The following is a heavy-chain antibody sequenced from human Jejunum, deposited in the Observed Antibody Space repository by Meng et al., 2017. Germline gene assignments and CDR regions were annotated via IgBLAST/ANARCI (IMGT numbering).Heavy chain of an antibody. Sequence: GESLKISCTASGFTFSSYAMSWVRQAPGKGLEWGSSISESGGSTYYADSVKGRFTISRDNSRNTLYLQMNSLRAEDTAVYYCAKVMDTTLLYYFDYWGQGTLVTVSS. J-gene: IGHJ4*02. CDR3: AKVMDTTLLYYFDY. D-gene: IGHD5-18*01. V-gene: IGHV3-23*01. CDR2: ISESGGST. CDR1: GFTFSSYA.